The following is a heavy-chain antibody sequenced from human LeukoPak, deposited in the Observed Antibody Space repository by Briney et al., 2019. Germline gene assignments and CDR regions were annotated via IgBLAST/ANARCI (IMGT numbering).Heavy chain of an antibody. CDR3: ARRIIAVAGTVVYYFDY. CDR1: GGSFSGYY. D-gene: IGHD6-19*01. Sequence: PSETLSLTCAVYGGSFSGYYWSWIRQPPGKGLEWIGEINHSGSTNYNPSLKSRVTISVDTSKNQFSLKLSSVTAADTAVYYCARRIIAVAGTVVYYFDYWGQGTLVTVSS. CDR2: INHSGST. V-gene: IGHV4-34*01. J-gene: IGHJ4*02.